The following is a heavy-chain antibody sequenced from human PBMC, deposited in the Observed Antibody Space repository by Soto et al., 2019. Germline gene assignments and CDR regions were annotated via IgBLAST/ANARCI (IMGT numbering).Heavy chain of an antibody. CDR1: GGSISSSSYY. V-gene: IGHV4-39*01. Sequence: PSETLSLTCTVSGGSISSSSYYWGWIRQPPGKGLEWIGSIYCSGSAYYNPSLKSRVTISVDTSKNQFSLKLSSVAAADTAVYYCASRRGITMVRGVIQLSAFDIWGQGTTVTVSS. J-gene: IGHJ3*02. D-gene: IGHD3-10*01. CDR2: IYCSGSA. CDR3: ASRRGITMVRGVIQLSAFDI.